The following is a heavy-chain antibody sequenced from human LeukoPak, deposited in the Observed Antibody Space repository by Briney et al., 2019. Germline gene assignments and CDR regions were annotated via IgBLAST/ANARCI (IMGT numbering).Heavy chain of an antibody. D-gene: IGHD2-15*01. CDR2: ISGSGGST. V-gene: IGHV3-23*01. Sequence: QPGGSLRLSCAASGFTFSSHAMSWVRQAPGKGLEWVSAISGSGGSTYYADSVKGRFTISRDNSKNTLYLQMNSLRAEDTAVYYCAKDSIGYCSGASCYWGWFDPWGQGTLVTVSS. J-gene: IGHJ5*02. CDR3: AKDSIGYCSGASCYWGWFDP. CDR1: GFTFSSHA.